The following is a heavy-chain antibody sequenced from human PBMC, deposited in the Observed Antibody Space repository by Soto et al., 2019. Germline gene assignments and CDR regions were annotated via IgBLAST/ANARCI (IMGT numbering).Heavy chain of an antibody. CDR2: IYYSGST. D-gene: IGHD6-19*01. V-gene: IGHV4-59*01. CDR1: GGSISSYY. CDR3: ARDRSSGWYRDFDY. Sequence: PSETLSLTCTVSGGSISSYYWSWIRQTPGKGLEWIGYIYYSGSTNYNPSLKSRATISVDTSKNQFSLKLSSVTAADSAVYYCARDRSSGWYRDFDYWGQGTLVTVSS. J-gene: IGHJ4*02.